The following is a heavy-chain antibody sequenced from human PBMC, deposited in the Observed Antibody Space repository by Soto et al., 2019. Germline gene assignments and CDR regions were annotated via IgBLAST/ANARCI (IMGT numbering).Heavy chain of an antibody. J-gene: IGHJ6*02. Sequence: QVQLVESGGGVVQPGRSLRLSCAASGFTFSSYAMHWVRQAPGKGLEWVAVISYDGSNKYYADSVKGRFTISRDNSKNTLYLQMNSLRADDTAVYYCAREPTGASYYYYGMDVWGQGTTVTVSS. V-gene: IGHV3-30-3*01. CDR2: ISYDGSNK. CDR3: AREPTGASYYYYGMDV. CDR1: GFTFSSYA. D-gene: IGHD4-17*01.